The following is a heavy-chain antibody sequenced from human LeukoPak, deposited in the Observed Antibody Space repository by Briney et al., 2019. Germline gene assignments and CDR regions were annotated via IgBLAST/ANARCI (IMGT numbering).Heavy chain of an antibody. CDR2: ITSDGGTT. J-gene: IGHJ4*02. CDR3: VKVSSTVGATYFDY. V-gene: IGHV3-64D*06. CDR1: GFTFSTYA. Sequence: GGSLRLSCSASGFTFSTYAMHWVRQAPGEELEYISGITSDGGTTYHADSVKGRFTISRDNSKNTLYLQMSSLRVEDTAVYYCVKVSSTVGATYFDYWGQGTLVTVSS. D-gene: IGHD1-26*01.